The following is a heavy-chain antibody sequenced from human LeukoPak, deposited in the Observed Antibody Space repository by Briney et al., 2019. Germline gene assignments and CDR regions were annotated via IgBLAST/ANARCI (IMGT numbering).Heavy chain of an antibody. V-gene: IGHV4-59*01. CDR1: GGSISSYY. CDR3: VRDWEGFNFDI. D-gene: IGHD1-26*01. J-gene: IGHJ3*02. CDR2: IYYSGST. Sequence: SETLSLTCTVSGGSISSYYWSWIRQPPGKGLEWIGYIYYSGSTNYNPSLKSRVTISVDTSKNHFSLKLSSVTAADTAVYYCVRDWEGFNFDIWGQGTMVTVSS.